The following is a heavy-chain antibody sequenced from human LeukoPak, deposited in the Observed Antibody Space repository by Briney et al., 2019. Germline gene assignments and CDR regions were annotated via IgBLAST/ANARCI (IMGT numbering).Heavy chain of an antibody. D-gene: IGHD2-21*02. J-gene: IGHJ6*02. CDR1: GFTVSSNY. Sequence: GGSLRLSCAASGFTVSSNYMSWVRQAPGKGLEWVSVIYSGGSTYYADSVKGRFTISRDNSKNTLYLQMNSLRAEDTAVYYRARGEVTPAYYYYYGMDVWGQGTTVTVSS. CDR3: ARGEVTPAYYYYYGMDV. V-gene: IGHV3-66*01. CDR2: IYSGGST.